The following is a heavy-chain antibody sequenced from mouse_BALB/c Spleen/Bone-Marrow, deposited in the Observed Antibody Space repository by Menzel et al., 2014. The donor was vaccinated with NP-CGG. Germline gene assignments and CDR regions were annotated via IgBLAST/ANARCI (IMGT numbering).Heavy chain of an antibody. Sequence: VQLKQSGAELVKPGASVKLSCTASGFNIKDTYMHWVKQRPEQGLEWIGRIDPANGNTKYDPKFQGKATITADTSSNTAFLQLSSLTSEDTAVYYWASYYYGHYFDDWGQGTTLTVSS. D-gene: IGHD1-1*01. CDR2: IDPANGNT. CDR3: ASYYYGHYFDD. J-gene: IGHJ2*01. CDR1: GFNIKDTY. V-gene: IGHV14-3*02.